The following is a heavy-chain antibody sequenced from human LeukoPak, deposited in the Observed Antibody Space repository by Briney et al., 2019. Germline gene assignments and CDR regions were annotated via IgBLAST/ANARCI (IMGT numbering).Heavy chain of an antibody. CDR2: ISGGGSST. Sequence: PGGSLRLSCADSGFTFSTYVMSWVRQAPGKGLEWISTISGGGSSTYYADSVKGRFTISKDNSKNTLYLQMSSLRPGDTAVYYCAKRESSGKYFDYWGQGTLVTVSS. J-gene: IGHJ4*02. CDR3: AKRESSGKYFDY. CDR1: GFTFSTYV. V-gene: IGHV3-23*01. D-gene: IGHD6-19*01.